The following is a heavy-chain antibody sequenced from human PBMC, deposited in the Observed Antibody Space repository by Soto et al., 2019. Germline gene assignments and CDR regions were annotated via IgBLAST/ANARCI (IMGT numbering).Heavy chain of an antibody. V-gene: IGHV4-34*01. D-gene: IGHD6-13*01. CDR3: ARPGGIAAAASPYYFDY. Sequence: QVQLQQWGAGLLKPSETLSLTCAVYGGSFSGYYWSWIRQPPGKGLEWIGEINHSGSTNYNPSLKSRVHISGDTSKNQFSLKLSSVTAADTAVYYCARPGGIAAAASPYYFDYWGQGTLVTVSS. CDR1: GGSFSGYY. J-gene: IGHJ4*02. CDR2: INHSGST.